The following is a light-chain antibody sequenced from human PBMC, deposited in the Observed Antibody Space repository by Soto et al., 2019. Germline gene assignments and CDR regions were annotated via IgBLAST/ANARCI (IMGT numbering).Light chain of an antibody. CDR3: AAWDDSLRAVV. Sequence: QSVLTQSPSASGIPGQRVTISCSGSNFNIGNYYTYWYQHLPGTAPKLLIYSSSQRPSGVPDRFSGSKSGTSASLAISGLRSEDEAVYYCAAWDDSLRAVVFGGGTKLTVL. V-gene: IGLV1-47*02. J-gene: IGLJ2*01. CDR1: NFNIGNYY. CDR2: SSS.